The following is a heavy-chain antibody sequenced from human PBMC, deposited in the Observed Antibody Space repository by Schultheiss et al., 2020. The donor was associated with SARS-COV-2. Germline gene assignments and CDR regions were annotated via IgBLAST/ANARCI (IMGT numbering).Heavy chain of an antibody. Sequence: SETLSLTCTVSGGSISSGGYYWSWIRQPPGKGLEWIGYMHYSGKTNYNPSLKSRVTISVDTSKNQFSLKLSSVTAADTAVYYCARVSMVRGVSGYYYYGMDVWGQGTTVTVSS. J-gene: IGHJ6*02. CDR2: MHYSGKT. CDR1: GGSISSGGYY. CDR3: ARVSMVRGVSGYYYYGMDV. V-gene: IGHV4-61*08. D-gene: IGHD3-10*01.